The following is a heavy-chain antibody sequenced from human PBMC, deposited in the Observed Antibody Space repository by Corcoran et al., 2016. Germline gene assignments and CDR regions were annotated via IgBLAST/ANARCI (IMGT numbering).Heavy chain of an antibody. CDR1: GYTFTGYY. V-gene: IGHV1-2*02. CDR3: ASSLTYYYYGMDV. J-gene: IGHJ6*02. CDR2: INPNSGGT. Sequence: QVQLVPSGAEVKKPGPSVKFSCKASGYTFTGYYIHGVRQAPGQCLEWMVWINPNSGGTNYAQKFQGRVTMNRDTSIRTAYMEMSRMRSEDTAVYDCASSLTYYYYGMDVWGQGNTVTVS. D-gene: IGHD3-16*01.